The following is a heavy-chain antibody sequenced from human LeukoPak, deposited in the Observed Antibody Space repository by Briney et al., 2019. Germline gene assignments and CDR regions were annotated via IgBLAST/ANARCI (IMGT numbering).Heavy chain of an antibody. V-gene: IGHV3-30*18. Sequence: GGSLRLSCAASGFTFSNYGMHWVRQAPGKGLEWVAVISYDGSNKYYADSVKGRFTISRDNSKNTLYLQMNSLRAEDTAVYYCAKEVSSYPSMDVWGKGTTVTVSS. CDR2: ISYDGSNK. D-gene: IGHD2-2*01. CDR1: GFTFSNYG. J-gene: IGHJ6*03. CDR3: AKEVSSYPSMDV.